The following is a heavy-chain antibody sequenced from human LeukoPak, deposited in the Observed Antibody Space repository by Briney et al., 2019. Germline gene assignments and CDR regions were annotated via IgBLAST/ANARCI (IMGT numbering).Heavy chain of an antibody. CDR2: INPNNGGT. V-gene: IGHV1-2*06. J-gene: IGHJ4*02. Sequence: ASVKVSCTASGYTFTGYYMHWVRQAPGQGLEWMGRINPNNGGTNYAQKFQGRVTMTGDTSISTAYMELSGLRSDDTAVYYCARESGSYHGNDYWGQGTLVTVSS. CDR1: GYTFTGYY. D-gene: IGHD1-26*01. CDR3: ARESGSYHGNDY.